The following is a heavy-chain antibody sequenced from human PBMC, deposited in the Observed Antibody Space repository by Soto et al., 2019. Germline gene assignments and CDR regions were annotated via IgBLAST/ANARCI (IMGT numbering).Heavy chain of an antibody. V-gene: IGHV4-30-4*01. J-gene: IGHJ5*02. D-gene: IGHD3-22*01. CDR3: ARDRGHYYDSSGYYPETHRFDP. CDR2: IYYSGST. CDR1: GGSISSGDYY. Sequence: ASETLSLTCTVSGGSISSGDYYWSWIRQPPGKGLEWIGYIYYSGSTYYNPSLKSRVTISVDTSKNQFSLKLSSVTAADTAVYYCARDRGHYYDSSGYYPETHRFDPWGQGTLVTVSS.